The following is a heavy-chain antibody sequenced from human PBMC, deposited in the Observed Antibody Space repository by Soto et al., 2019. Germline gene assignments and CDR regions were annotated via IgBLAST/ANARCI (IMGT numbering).Heavy chain of an antibody. J-gene: IGHJ3*02. CDR3: AKSLRVVNAFDI. D-gene: IGHD3-3*01. Sequence: GGSLRLSCAASGFTFDDYAMHWVRQAPGKGLEWVSGISWNSGSIGYADSVKGRFTISRDNAKNSLYLQMNSLRAEDTALYYCAKSLRVVNAFDIWGQGTMVNVSS. CDR2: ISWNSGSI. V-gene: IGHV3-9*01. CDR1: GFTFDDYA.